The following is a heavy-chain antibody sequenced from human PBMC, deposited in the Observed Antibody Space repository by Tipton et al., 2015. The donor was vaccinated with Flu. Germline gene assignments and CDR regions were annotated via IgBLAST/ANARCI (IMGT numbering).Heavy chain of an antibody. CDR1: GGTFDTYS. J-gene: IGHJ6*03. CDR2: VNPFFGPA. CDR3: ARQIYSTGELDYDYYFMDV. D-gene: IGHD6-25*01. Sequence: QSGAEVKKPGSSVKVSCKASGGTFDTYSVTWVRQAPGQGLEWMGGVNPFFGPAQYAQKFQDRVSIDADDSTSTAYMELSGLRSDDTAMYYCARQIYSTGELDYDYYFMDVWGKGTTVTVSS. V-gene: IGHV1-69*01.